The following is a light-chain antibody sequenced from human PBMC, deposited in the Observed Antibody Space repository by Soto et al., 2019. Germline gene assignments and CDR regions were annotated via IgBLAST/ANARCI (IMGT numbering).Light chain of an antibody. CDR1: SRDVGGYNY. CDR2: EVS. V-gene: IGLV2-8*01. J-gene: IGLJ2*01. CDR3: SSCAGSDNLV. Sequence: QSVLTQPPSASGSPGQSVTISCTGTSRDVGGYNYVSWYQQHPGKAPKLMIYEVSKRPSGVPDRFSGSKSGNTASLTVSGLQADDEADYYCSSCAGSDNLVFGGGIKVTVL.